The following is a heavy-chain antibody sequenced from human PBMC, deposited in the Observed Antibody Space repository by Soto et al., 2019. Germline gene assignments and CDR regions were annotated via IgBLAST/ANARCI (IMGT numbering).Heavy chain of an antibody. CDR2: IHAGGNS. V-gene: IGHV3-53*01. D-gene: IGHD3-10*01. CDR1: GFIVSRNY. J-gene: IGHJ4*02. CDR3: VRDFTS. Sequence: PGGSLRLSCRASGFIVSRNYMSWVRQGPGKGPEWVSIIHAGGNSFFADAVKGRFTISRDNSKNTLKLHMNNLRVEDTAVYYCVRDFTSWGQGTLVTVSS.